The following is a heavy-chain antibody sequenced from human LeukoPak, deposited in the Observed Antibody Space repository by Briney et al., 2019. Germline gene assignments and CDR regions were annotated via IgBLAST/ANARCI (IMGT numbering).Heavy chain of an antibody. V-gene: IGHV3-53*01. CDR2: IYSGGTT. J-gene: IGHJ4*02. CDR1: GFTVSTTY. D-gene: IGHD3-3*01. Sequence: GGSLRLSCVASGFTVSTTYMGWVRQAPRKGLEWVSVIYSGGTTYYADSVKGRFTFSRDNSKNTLYLQMNSLRAEDTAVYYCATATGFFGVVMDYWGQGTLVTVSS. CDR3: ATATGFFGVVMDY.